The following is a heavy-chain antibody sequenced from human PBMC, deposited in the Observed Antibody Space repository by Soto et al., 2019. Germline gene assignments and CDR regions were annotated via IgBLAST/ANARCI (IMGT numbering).Heavy chain of an antibody. Sequence: QVQLVQSGAEVKKPGASVKVSCKASGYTFTSYGISWVRQAPGQGLEWMGWISAYNGNTNYAQKLQGRVTMTTDTSTNTAYMELSSLRSDDTAVYYCARIFYDILTGYQAHAFDIWGQGTMVTVSS. CDR1: GYTFTSYG. D-gene: IGHD3-9*01. CDR3: ARIFYDILTGYQAHAFDI. CDR2: ISAYNGNT. J-gene: IGHJ3*02. V-gene: IGHV1-18*01.